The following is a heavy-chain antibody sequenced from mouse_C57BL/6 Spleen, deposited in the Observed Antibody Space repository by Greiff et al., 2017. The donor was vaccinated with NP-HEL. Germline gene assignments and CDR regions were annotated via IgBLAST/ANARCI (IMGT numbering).Heavy chain of an antibody. Sequence: EVQVVESGGGLVKPGGSLKLSCAASGFTFSDYGMHCVRQAPEKGLEWVAYISSGSSTIYYADTVKGRFTISRDNAKNTLFLQMTSLRSEDTAMYYCARRDTTVRDYAMDYWGQGTSVTVSS. CDR3: ARRDTTVRDYAMDY. J-gene: IGHJ4*01. D-gene: IGHD1-1*01. CDR2: ISSGSSTI. V-gene: IGHV5-17*01. CDR1: GFTFSDYG.